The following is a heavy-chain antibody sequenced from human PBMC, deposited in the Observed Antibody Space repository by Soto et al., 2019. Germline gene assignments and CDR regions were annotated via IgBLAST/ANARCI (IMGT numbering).Heavy chain of an antibody. CDR1: GFTVSNNY. V-gene: IGHV3-66*01. CDR3: AREAIIVIAAPEYYFDY. CDR2: IYTGGYT. D-gene: IGHD3-22*01. J-gene: IGHJ4*02. Sequence: EVQLVESGGDLVQPGGSLRLSCAASGFTVSNNYMSWVRQAPGKGLEWVSVIYTGGYTNYADSVKGRFTISRDSSKNTLSLQMDSLRAEDTAVYYCAREAIIVIAAPEYYFDYWGQGTLVTVSS.